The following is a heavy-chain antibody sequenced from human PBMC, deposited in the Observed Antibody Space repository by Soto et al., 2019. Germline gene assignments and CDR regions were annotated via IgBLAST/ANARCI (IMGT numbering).Heavy chain of an antibody. CDR2: IYHSGST. V-gene: IGHV4-59*04. D-gene: IGHD2-15*01. CDR3: GGGGGLPRSS. CDR1: GGSISSYY. Sequence: SETLSLTCTVSGGSISSYYWSWIRQPPGKGLEWIGYIYHSGSTYYNPSLKSRVTISVDRSKNQFSLTLSSVTAADTAVYYCGGGGGLPRSSGGQGTLVPVSS. J-gene: IGHJ4*02.